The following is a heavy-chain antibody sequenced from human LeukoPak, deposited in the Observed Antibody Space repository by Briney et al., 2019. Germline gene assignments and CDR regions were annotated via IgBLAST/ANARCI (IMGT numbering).Heavy chain of an antibody. J-gene: IGHJ4*02. Sequence: GVLRLSCAASGFTFNTYNMNWVRQAPGKGLEWVSSISTSSGHIYYEDSVKGRFTISRDNAKNSLYLQMNSLRAEDTAVYYCAPDTIFGAYWGQGTLVTVSS. V-gene: IGHV3-21*01. CDR1: GFTFNTYN. D-gene: IGHD3-3*01. CDR3: APDTIFGAY. CDR2: ISTSSGHI.